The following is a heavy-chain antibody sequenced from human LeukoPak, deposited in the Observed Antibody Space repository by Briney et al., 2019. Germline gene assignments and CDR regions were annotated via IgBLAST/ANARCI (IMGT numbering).Heavy chain of an antibody. CDR2: IYHSGST. CDR1: GGSISSGGDS. J-gene: IGHJ4*02. V-gene: IGHV4-30-2*01. CDR3: ARSRLGITMVRGKFDY. Sequence: SETLSLTCAVSGGSISSGGDSWSWIRQPPGKDLEWIGDIYHSGSTYYNPSLKSRVTISVDRSKNQFSLKLSSVTAADTAVYYCARSRLGITMVRGKFDYWGQGTLVTVSS. D-gene: IGHD3-10*01.